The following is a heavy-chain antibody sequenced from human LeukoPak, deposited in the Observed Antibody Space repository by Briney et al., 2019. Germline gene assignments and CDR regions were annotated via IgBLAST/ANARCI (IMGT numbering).Heavy chain of an antibody. CDR3: AAMYTVREVIIGDDY. CDR2: IIPLFGTP. D-gene: IGHD3-10*01. J-gene: IGHJ4*02. Sequence: SVEVSCKASGGTFSSYALSWVRQAPGQGLEWMGGIIPLFGTPNYAQKFQGRVTITADISTTTVYMDLNSLRSEDTAVYYCAAMYTVREVIIGDDYWGQGTLVTVSS. V-gene: IGHV1-69*06. CDR1: GGTFSSYA.